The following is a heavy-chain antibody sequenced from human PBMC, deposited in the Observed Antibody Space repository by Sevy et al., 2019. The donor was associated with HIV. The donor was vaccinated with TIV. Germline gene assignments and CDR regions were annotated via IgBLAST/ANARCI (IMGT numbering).Heavy chain of an antibody. CDR1: GYSITSGYL. Sequence: SETLSPTCAVSGYSITSGYLWGWIRQPPGKGLEWIGSVFHSGSTYYNPSLNSRVIISVDTSKNEFSLILNSVTAADTAVYYCARHSHGSGTYYVPFNSWGQGILVTVSS. CDR2: VFHSGST. CDR3: ARHSHGSGTYYVPFNS. V-gene: IGHV4-38-2*01. D-gene: IGHD3-10*01. J-gene: IGHJ4*02.